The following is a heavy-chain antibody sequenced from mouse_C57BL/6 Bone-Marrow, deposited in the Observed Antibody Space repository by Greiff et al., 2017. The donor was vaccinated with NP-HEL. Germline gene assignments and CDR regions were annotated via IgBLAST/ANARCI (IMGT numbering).Heavy chain of an antibody. Sequence: EVKLVESGPGLVKPSQSLSLTCSVTGYSITSGYYWNWIRQFPGNKLEWMGYISYDGSNNYNPSLKNRISITRDTSKNQFFLKLNSVTTEDTATYYCARAEPLSEVMYWGQGTLVTVSA. V-gene: IGHV3-6*01. CDR3: ARAEPLSEVMY. D-gene: IGHD2-12*01. CDR2: ISYDGSN. CDR1: GYSITSGYY. J-gene: IGHJ3*01.